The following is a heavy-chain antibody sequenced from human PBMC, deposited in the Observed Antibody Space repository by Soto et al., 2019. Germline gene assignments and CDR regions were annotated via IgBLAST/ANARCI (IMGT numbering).Heavy chain of an antibody. CDR1: GYTFTSYY. Sequence: ASVKVSCKASGYTFTSYYMHWVRQAPGQGLEWMGIINPSGGSTSYAQKFQGRVTMTRDTSTSTVYMELSSLRSEDTAVYYLARDGDRRYDFWSGYYTEYDWFDPGAREPWSPSPQ. CDR3: ARDGDRRYDFWSGYYTEYDWFDP. CDR2: INPSGGST. J-gene: IGHJ5*02. V-gene: IGHV1-46*03. D-gene: IGHD3-3*01.